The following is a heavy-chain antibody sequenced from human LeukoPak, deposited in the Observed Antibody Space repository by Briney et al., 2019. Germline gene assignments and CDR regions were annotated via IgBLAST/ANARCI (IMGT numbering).Heavy chain of an antibody. CDR3: ARSPQWLGPRYYGMDV. D-gene: IGHD6-19*01. J-gene: IGHJ6*02. V-gene: IGHV4-59*08. CDR2: IYYSGST. CDR1: GGSISSYY. Sequence: SETLSLTCTVSGGSISSYYWSWIRQPPGKGLEWIGYIYYSGSTNYNPSLKSQVTISVDTSKNQFSLKLSSVTAADTAVYYWARSPQWLGPRYYGMDVWGQGTTVTASS.